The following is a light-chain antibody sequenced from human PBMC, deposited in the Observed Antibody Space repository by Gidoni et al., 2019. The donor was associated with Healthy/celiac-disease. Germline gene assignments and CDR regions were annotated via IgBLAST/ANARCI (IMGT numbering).Light chain of an antibody. Sequence: EIVMTQSPATLSVSPGERANLSCRASQSVSSNLAWYQQKPGQAPRLLIYGAFSRATGSPARFSGSGSGTEFTLTISSLQSVDLAVYYCQQYNNWPLYTFGQGTKLEIK. CDR3: QQYNNWPLYT. CDR1: QSVSSN. CDR2: GAF. V-gene: IGKV3-15*01. J-gene: IGKJ2*01.